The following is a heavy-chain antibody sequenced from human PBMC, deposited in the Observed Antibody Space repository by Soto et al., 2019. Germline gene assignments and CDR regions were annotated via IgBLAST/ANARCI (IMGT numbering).Heavy chain of an antibody. CDR2: ISGSGGYT. V-gene: IGHV3-23*01. D-gene: IGHD6-13*01. J-gene: IGHJ4*02. Sequence: EVQLLESGGGLVQPGGSLRLSCAASGFTFSSFALSWVRQAPGKGLEWVSAISGSGGYTYYADSVKGRFTISRDNSKNKLYLQMNSLRAEDTAVYYCAKGQAGGVSSTWSKDYWGQGTLVTVSS. CDR1: GFTFSSFA. CDR3: AKGQAGGVSSTWSKDY.